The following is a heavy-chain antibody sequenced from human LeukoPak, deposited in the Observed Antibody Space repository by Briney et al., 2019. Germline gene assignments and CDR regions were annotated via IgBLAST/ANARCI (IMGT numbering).Heavy chain of an antibody. J-gene: IGHJ4*02. V-gene: IGHV3-48*04. CDR2: ISSSSSTI. CDR3: ARAEVDYYDSSGYYPFDY. CDR1: GFTFSSYS. Sequence: GGSLRLSCAASGFTFSSYSMNWVRQAPGKGLEWVSYISSSSSTIYYADSVKGRFTISRDNAKNSLYLQMNSLRAEDTAVYYCARAEVDYYDSSGYYPFDYWGQGTLVTVSS. D-gene: IGHD3-22*01.